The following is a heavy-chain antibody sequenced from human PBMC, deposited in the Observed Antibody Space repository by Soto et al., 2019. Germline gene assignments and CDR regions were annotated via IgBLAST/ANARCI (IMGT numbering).Heavy chain of an antibody. CDR3: ASAYSYGQGWFDP. V-gene: IGHV4-30-4*01. Sequence: SETLSLTCTVSAGSISSGDYYLSWSRQPPGKGLEWIGYIYYSWSTYYNASLKSRVTVSVETSKNQFSLKLSSVTSADTAVYYCASAYSYGQGWFDPWCQGTLVTVSS. J-gene: IGHJ5*02. CDR1: AGSISSGDYY. D-gene: IGHD5-18*01. CDR2: IYYSWST.